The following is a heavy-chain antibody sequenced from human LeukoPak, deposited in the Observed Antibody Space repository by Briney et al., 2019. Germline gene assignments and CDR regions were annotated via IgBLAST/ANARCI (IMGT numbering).Heavy chain of an antibody. J-gene: IGHJ4*02. D-gene: IGHD6-6*01. CDR1: GGSFSGYY. Sequence: SETLSLTCAVYGGSFSGYYWSWIRQPPGKGLEWIGEINHSGSTNYNPSLKSRVSISVDTSKRQFSLRLTSVTAADTAVYYCARHLSKLYSNSAEIDSWGQGTLVTVSS. V-gene: IGHV4-34*01. CDR2: INHSGST. CDR3: ARHLSKLYSNSAEIDS.